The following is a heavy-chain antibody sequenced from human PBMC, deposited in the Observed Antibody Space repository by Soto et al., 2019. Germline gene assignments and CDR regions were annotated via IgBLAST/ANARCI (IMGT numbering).Heavy chain of an antibody. V-gene: IGHV5-51*01. CDR2: IYPGDSET. CDR3: ARPGITMVRGVIKGLYSGMDV. D-gene: IGHD3-10*01. Sequence: GESLKISCKGSGYSFTSYWIGWVRQMPGKGLEWMGIIYPGDSETRYSPSFQGQVTISVDKSISTVHLQWSSLKASDTAMYYCARPGITMVRGVIKGLYSGMDVWRQGTTVTVSS. J-gene: IGHJ6*02. CDR1: GYSFTSYW.